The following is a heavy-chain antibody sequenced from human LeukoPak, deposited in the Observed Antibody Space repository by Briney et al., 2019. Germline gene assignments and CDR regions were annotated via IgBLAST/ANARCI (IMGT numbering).Heavy chain of an antibody. CDR2: ISWNNGTL. D-gene: IGHD1-26*01. J-gene: IGHJ4*02. Sequence: GGSLRLSCAASGFTFDDFDMHWVRQAPGKGLEWVSGISWNNGTLGYADSVKGRITISRDNAKNSLFLQMSSLRAEDTALYYCAKDIGQYVGFDYWGQGTLVTVSS. V-gene: IGHV3-9*01. CDR1: GFTFDDFD. CDR3: AKDIGQYVGFDY.